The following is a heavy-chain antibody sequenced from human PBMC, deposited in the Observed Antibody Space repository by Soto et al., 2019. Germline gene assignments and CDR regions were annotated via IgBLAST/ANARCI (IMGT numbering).Heavy chain of an antibody. CDR1: GYSISSGYY. CDR2: IYQSGST. Sequence: PSETLSLTCAVSGYSISSGYYWGWIRQSPGKGLEWIGSIYQSGSTYYNPSLKSRVTISVDTSKNQFSLKMRSVTAADTAVYYCARDDSSGYLFDYWGQGTLVTSPQ. V-gene: IGHV4-38-2*02. D-gene: IGHD3-22*01. J-gene: IGHJ4*02. CDR3: ARDDSSGYLFDY.